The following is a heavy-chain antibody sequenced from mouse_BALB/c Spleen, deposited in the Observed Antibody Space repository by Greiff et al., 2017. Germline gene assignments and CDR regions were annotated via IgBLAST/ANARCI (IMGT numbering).Heavy chain of an antibody. D-gene: IGHD2-4*01. CDR2: IYPGNSDT. J-gene: IGHJ3*01. CDR1: GYSFTSYW. V-gene: IGHV1-5*01. CDR3: TREGMITTAWFAY. Sequence: DVKLQESGTVLARPGASVKMSCKASGYSFTSYWMHWVKQRPGQGLEWIGAIYPGNSDTSYNQKFKGKAKLTAVTSASTAYMELSSLTNEDSAVYYCTREGMITTAWFAYWGQGTLVTVSA.